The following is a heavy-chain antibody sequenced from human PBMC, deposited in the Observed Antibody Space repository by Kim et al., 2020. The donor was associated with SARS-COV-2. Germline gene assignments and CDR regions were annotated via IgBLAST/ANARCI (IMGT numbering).Heavy chain of an antibody. Sequence: GGSLRLSCAASGFTFSSYAMSWVRQAPGKGLEWVSGISGTGGSTYYADSVKGRFTISRESSKNTLYLQMNSLRAEDTAVYYCAKAMTTLTTGNWFDPWGQGTLVTVSS. J-gene: IGHJ5*02. CDR1: GFTFSSYA. D-gene: IGHD4-17*01. CDR3: AKAMTTLTTGNWFDP. V-gene: IGHV3-23*01. CDR2: ISGTGGST.